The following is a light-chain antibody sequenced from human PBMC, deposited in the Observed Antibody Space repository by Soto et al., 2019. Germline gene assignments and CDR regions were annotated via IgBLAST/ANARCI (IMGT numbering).Light chain of an antibody. Sequence: EIVLTQSPGTLSLSPGESTTLSCRASQSVGRNFLAWYQHKPGRAPRLLIHGASYRATGVPDRFSGSGSATDFTLTISGLEPEDCALYYCQQYADAPLTFGGGTKVEIK. J-gene: IGKJ4*01. CDR2: GAS. V-gene: IGKV3-20*01. CDR3: QQYADAPLT. CDR1: QSVGRNF.